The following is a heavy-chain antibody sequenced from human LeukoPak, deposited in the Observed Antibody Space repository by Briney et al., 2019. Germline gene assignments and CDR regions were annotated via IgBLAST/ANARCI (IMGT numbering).Heavy chain of an antibody. CDR1: GYSFTSYW. D-gene: IGHD3-3*01. V-gene: IGHV5-51*01. J-gene: IGHJ6*03. Sequence: GESLKISCKGSGYSFTSYWIGWVRQMPGKGLEWMGIIYPGDSGTRYSPSFQGQVTISADKSISTAYLQWSSLKASDTAMYYCARSYDSYYYYMDVWGKGTTVTVSS. CDR3: ARSYDSYYYYMDV. CDR2: IYPGDSGT.